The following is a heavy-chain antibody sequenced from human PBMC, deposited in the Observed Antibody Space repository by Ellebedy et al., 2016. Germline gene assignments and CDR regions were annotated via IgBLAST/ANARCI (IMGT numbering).Heavy chain of an antibody. CDR3: AGKKDYYYGMDV. CDR1: GYTFTSYG. Sequence: ASVKVSCKASGYTFTSYGISWVRQAPGQELEWMGWISAYNGNTNYAQKLQGRVTMTTDTSTSTAYMELRSLRSEDTAVYYCAGKKDYYYGMDVWGQGTTVTVSS. CDR2: ISAYNGNT. J-gene: IGHJ6*02. V-gene: IGHV1-18*01.